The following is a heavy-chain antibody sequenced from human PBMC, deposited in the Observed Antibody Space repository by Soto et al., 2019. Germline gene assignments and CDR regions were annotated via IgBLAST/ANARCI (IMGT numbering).Heavy chain of an antibody. D-gene: IGHD3-10*01. CDR1: GYTFTGYY. V-gene: IGHV1-2*04. CDR3: ARDYYGSGSYYTGPSY. CDR2: INPNSGGT. Sequence: ASVKVSCKASGYTFTGYYMHWVRQAPGQGLEWMGWINPNSGGTNYAQKFQGWVTMTRDTSISTAYMELSRLRSDDTAVYYCARDYYGSGSYYTGPSYWGQGTLVTVSS. J-gene: IGHJ4*02.